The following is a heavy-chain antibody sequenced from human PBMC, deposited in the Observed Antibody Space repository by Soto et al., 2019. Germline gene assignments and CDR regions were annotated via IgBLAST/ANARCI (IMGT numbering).Heavy chain of an antibody. D-gene: IGHD5-18*01. CDR1: GGTFSSYA. J-gene: IGHJ6*02. V-gene: IGHV1-69*13. CDR2: IIPIFGTA. CDR3: AREGADTAMVGYYYGMDV. Sequence: GASVKVSCKASGGTFSSYAISWVRQAPGQGLEWMGGIIPIFGTANYAQMFQGRVTITADESTSTAYMELSSLRSEDTAVYYCAREGADTAMVGYYYGMDVWGQGTTVTVSS.